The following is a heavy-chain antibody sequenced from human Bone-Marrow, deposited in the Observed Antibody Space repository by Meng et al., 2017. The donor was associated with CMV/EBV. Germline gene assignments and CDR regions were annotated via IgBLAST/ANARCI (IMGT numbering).Heavy chain of an antibody. Sequence: ASVKVSCKASGYTFTDYYVHWVRQAPGQRLEWMGWIIPNSGVADYAQKFRGRVTMTRDTSINTAYMELSRLRSDDTAVYYCARARYCSSTSCYFGFGYWGQGTRVTVSS. CDR1: GYTFTDYY. CDR2: IIPNSGVA. J-gene: IGHJ4*02. CDR3: ARARYCSSTSCYFGFGY. D-gene: IGHD2-2*01. V-gene: IGHV1-2*02.